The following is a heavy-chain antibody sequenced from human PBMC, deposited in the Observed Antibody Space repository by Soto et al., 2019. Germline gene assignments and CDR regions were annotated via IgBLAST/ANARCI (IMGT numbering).Heavy chain of an antibody. CDR2: IYHSGST. J-gene: IGHJ5*02. CDR3: ARRWNWNYYWFDP. Sequence: SETLSLTCTVSGGSISSYYWSWIRQPPGKGLEWIGYIYHSGSTNYNPSLKSRVTISVDTSKNQFSLKLSSVTAADTAVYYCARRWNWNYYWFDPWGQGTLVTVSS. CDR1: GGSISSYY. V-gene: IGHV4-59*12. D-gene: IGHD1-7*01.